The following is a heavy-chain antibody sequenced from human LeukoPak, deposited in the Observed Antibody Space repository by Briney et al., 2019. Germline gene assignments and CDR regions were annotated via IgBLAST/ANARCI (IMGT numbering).Heavy chain of an antibody. CDR1: GFTFSSYA. D-gene: IGHD2-2*01. Sequence: PGGSLRLSCAASGFTFSSYAMHWVRQAPGKGLEYVSAISSNGGSTYYANSVKGRFTISRDNSKNTLYLQMGSLRSDDTAVYYCAKSGGFYCSSTSCIPPPHYYYYMDVWGKGTTVTVSS. CDR3: AKSGGFYCSSTSCIPPPHYYYYMDV. J-gene: IGHJ6*03. CDR2: ISSNGGST. V-gene: IGHV3-64*01.